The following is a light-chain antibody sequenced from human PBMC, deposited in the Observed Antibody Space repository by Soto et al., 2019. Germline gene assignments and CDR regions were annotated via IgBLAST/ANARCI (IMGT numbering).Light chain of an antibody. J-gene: IGKJ1*01. CDR2: GAS. CDR3: QQYNNWPWT. V-gene: IGKV3-15*01. Sequence: EILMTQAPAPLAVSPGERATLSCRASQSVASNLAWYQQKPGQAPRLLIYGASTRATGIPARFSGSGSGTEFTLTISSLQSVDFAVYSCQQYNNWPWTFGQGTKVDVK. CDR1: QSVASN.